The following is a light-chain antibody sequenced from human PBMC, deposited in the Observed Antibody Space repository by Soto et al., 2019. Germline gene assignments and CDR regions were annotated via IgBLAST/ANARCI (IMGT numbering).Light chain of an antibody. V-gene: IGLV1-40*01. Sequence: QSVLTQPPSVSGAPGQRVTISCTGSSSNIGAGYDVHWYQQLPGTAPKLLIYGNNNRPSGVPDRFSGSKSGTSASLAITGLQAADEADYYCQSYDSSLSGHVVFCGGTKLTVL. J-gene: IGLJ2*01. CDR1: SSNIGAGYD. CDR3: QSYDSSLSGHVV. CDR2: GNN.